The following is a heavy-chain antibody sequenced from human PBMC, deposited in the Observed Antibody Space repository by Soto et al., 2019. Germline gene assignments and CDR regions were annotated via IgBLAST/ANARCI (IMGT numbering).Heavy chain of an antibody. V-gene: IGHV4-4*07. CDR3: AGDQGYYYSGVDV. J-gene: IGHJ6*02. Sequence: SETLSLACTVYGGSIINYYWSWIRQPAGKGLEWIGRIYSSGSTNYNPSLKSRVTVSVDKSKNQFSLKLSSVTAADTAVYFCAGDQGYYYSGVDVWGQGTTVTVSS. CDR2: IYSSGST. CDR1: GGSIINYY.